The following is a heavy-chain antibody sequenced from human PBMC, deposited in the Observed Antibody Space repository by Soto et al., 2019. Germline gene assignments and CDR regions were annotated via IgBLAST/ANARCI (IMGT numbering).Heavy chain of an antibody. CDR1: GYAFTSYG. V-gene: IGHV1-18*01. Sequence: GSVKGSFKASGYAFTSYGISLVRQAPGQGLEWMGWISAYNGNTNYAQKLQGRVTMTTDTSTSTAYMELRSLRSDDTAVYYCARVRDAFDIWGQGTMVTVSS. CDR3: ARVRDAFDI. J-gene: IGHJ3*02. CDR2: ISAYNGNT.